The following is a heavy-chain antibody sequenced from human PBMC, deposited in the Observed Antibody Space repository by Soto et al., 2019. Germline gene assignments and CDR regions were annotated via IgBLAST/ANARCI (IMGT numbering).Heavy chain of an antibody. V-gene: IGHV3-11*06. CDR3: ARVGRYSGYDYGGEYYYYGMDV. Sequence: GGSLRLSCAASGFTFSDYYMSWIRQAPGKGLEWVSYISSSSSYTNYADSVKGRFTISRDNAKNSLYLQMNSLRVEDTAVYYCARVGRYSGYDYGGEYYYYGMDVWGQGTTVTVSS. J-gene: IGHJ6*02. CDR2: ISSSSSYT. CDR1: GFTFSDYY. D-gene: IGHD5-12*01.